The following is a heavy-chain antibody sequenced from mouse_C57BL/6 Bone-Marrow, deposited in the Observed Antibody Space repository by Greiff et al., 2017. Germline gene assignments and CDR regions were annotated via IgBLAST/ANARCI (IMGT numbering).Heavy chain of an antibody. CDR2: INPGSGGT. V-gene: IGHV1-54*01. CDR1: GYAFTNYL. J-gene: IGHJ1*03. CDR3: AGSNYLSYWYFDV. D-gene: IGHD2-5*01. Sequence: VQLVESGAELVRPGTSVKVSCKASGYAFTNYLIEWVKQRPGQGLEWIGVINPGSGGTNYNEKFKGKATLTADKSSSTAYMQLSSLTSEDSAVYFCAGSNYLSYWYFDVWGTGTTVTVSA.